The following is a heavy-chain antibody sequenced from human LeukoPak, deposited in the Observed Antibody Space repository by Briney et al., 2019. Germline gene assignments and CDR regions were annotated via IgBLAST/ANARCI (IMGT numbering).Heavy chain of an antibody. J-gene: IGHJ4*02. V-gene: IGHV4-61*02. CDR2: IYTSGST. CDR1: GGSISSGSYY. Sequence: SETLSLTCTVSGGSISSGSYYWSWIRQPAGKGLEWIGRIYTSGSTNYNPSLKSRVTISVDTSKNQFSLKLSSVTAADTAVYYCARGTVVVVAAMVFDYWGQGTLVTVSS. D-gene: IGHD2-15*01. CDR3: ARGTVVVVAAMVFDY.